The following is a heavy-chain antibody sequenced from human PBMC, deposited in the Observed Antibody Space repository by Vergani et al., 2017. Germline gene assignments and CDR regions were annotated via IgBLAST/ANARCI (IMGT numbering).Heavy chain of an antibody. CDR3: ARDPIAVAGTADAFDI. Sequence: EVQLVESGGGLVKPGGSLRLSCAASGFTFSSYSMNWVRQAPGKGLEWVSSISSSSSYIYYADSVKGRFTISRDNAKSSLYLQMNSLRAEDTAVYYCARDPIAVAGTADAFDIWGQGTMVTVSS. CDR1: GFTFSSYS. CDR2: ISSSSSYI. J-gene: IGHJ3*02. V-gene: IGHV3-21*01. D-gene: IGHD6-19*01.